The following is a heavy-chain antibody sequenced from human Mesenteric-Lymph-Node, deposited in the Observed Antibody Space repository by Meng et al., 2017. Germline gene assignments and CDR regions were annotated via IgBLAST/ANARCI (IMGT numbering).Heavy chain of an antibody. D-gene: IGHD3-10*01. CDR2: IYYSGST. CDR3: AREAGMITYYYGSGSYLEYNWFDP. J-gene: IGHJ5*02. CDR1: GGSIRSSSYY. V-gene: IGHV4-39*07. Sequence: ESLKISCTVSGGSIRSSSYYWGWIRQPPGKGLEWIGSIYYSGSTYYNPSLKSRVTISVDTSKNQFSLKLSSVTAADTAVYYCAREAGMITYYYGSGSYLEYNWFDPWGQGTLVTVSS.